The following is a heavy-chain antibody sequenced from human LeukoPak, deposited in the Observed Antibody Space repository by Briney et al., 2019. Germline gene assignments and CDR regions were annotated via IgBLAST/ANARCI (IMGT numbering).Heavy chain of an antibody. CDR1: GASIFSYY. J-gene: IGHJ6*02. CDR3: ARHEYNYGSGTYYYYGLDV. V-gene: IGHV4-59*08. D-gene: IGHD3-10*01. CDR2: IYHSGST. Sequence: PSETLSLTCTVSGASIFSYYWNWIRQPPGKGLEWIGYIYHSGSTNYNPSLKSRVTISIDTSNNQFSLKLSSVTAADTAVYYCARHEYNYGSGTYYYYGLDVWGQGATVTVSS.